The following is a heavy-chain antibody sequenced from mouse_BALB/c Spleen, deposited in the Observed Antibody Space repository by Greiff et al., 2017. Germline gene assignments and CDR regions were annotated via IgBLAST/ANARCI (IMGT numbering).Heavy chain of an antibody. CDR2: ISTYYGDA. CDR3: ARSRNYYGSSLYYAMDY. CDR1: GYTFTDYA. J-gene: IGHJ4*01. D-gene: IGHD1-1*01. V-gene: IGHV1S137*01. Sequence: VQLQQSGAELVRPGVSVKISCKGSGYTFTDYAMHWVKQSHAKSLEWIGVISTYYGDASYNQKFKGKATMTVDKSSSTAYMELARLTSEDSAIYYCARSRNYYGSSLYYAMDYWGQGTSVTVSS.